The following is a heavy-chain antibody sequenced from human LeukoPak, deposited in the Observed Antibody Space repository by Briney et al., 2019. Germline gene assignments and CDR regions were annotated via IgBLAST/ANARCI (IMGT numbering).Heavy chain of an antibody. D-gene: IGHD5-12*01. Sequence: GRSLRLSCAASGFTFSSYGMHWVRQAPGKGLEGLAVISYDGSSKYYADSVKGRFTIYRDNSKNPLYLQMNSLRAEDTAVYYCAKQSRSGYSRGYFDLWGRGTLVTVSS. CDR3: AKQSRSGYSRGYFDL. J-gene: IGHJ2*01. CDR1: GFTFSSYG. V-gene: IGHV3-30*18. CDR2: ISYDGSSK.